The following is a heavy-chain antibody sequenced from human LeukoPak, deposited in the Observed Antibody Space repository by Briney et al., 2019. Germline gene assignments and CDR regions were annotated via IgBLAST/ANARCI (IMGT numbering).Heavy chain of an antibody. CDR3: ARVPGSGWHFDY. D-gene: IGHD6-19*01. CDR2: INNNGGIT. V-gene: IGHV3-23*01. CDR1: GFTFSSYA. Sequence: PGGSLRLSCAASGFTFSSYAMNWVRQAPGKGLEWVSAINNNGGITYYADSVKGRFTISRDNSKNTLYLQMNSLRAEDTAVYYCARVPGSGWHFDYWGQGTLVTVSS. J-gene: IGHJ4*02.